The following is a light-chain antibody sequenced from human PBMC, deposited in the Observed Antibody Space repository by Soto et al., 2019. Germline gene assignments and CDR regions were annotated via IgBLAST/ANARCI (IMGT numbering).Light chain of an antibody. CDR1: QSVTSTY. CDR2: GAS. CDR3: QQHGSSPFT. V-gene: IGKV3-20*01. Sequence: EIVLTQSPGTLSLSPGEGATLSCRASQSVTSTYLTWYQQKPGQAPRLLIYGASSRATGIPERFSGSGSGTDFTLTISRLEPEDFAVYYCQQHGSSPFTFGPGTKVDIK. J-gene: IGKJ3*01.